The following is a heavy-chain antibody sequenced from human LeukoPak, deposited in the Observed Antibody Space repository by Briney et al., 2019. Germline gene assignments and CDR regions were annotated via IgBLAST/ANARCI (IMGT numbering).Heavy chain of an antibody. J-gene: IGHJ4*02. CDR2: ISAYNGNT. CDR3: ARYYDSSGYYYYDY. Sequence: GALVKVSCKASGYTFTSYGISWVRQAPGQGLEWMGWISAYNGNTNYAQKLQGRVTMTTDTSTSTAYMELRSLRSDDTAVYYCARYYDSSGYYYYDYWGQGTLVSVSS. D-gene: IGHD3-22*01. CDR1: GYTFTSYG. V-gene: IGHV1-18*01.